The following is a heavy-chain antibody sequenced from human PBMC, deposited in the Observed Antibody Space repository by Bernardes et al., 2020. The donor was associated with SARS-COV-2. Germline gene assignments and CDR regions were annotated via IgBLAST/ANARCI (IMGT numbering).Heavy chain of an antibody. V-gene: IGHV3-74*01. D-gene: IGHD1-1*01. Sequence: WGSLRLSCAASGFTFSNYWMHWVRQAPGKGLVWVSRINTDGSTTTYTDSVKGRFTISRDNAKNTLHLQMNSLSAEDTAVYYCARAGTGNTFGKLDNWGQGTLVTVSS. J-gene: IGHJ4*02. CDR2: INTDGSTT. CDR3: ARAGTGNTFGKLDN. CDR1: GFTFSNYW.